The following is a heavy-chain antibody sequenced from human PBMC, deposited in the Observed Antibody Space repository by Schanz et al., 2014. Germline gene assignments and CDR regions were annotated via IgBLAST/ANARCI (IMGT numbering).Heavy chain of an antibody. J-gene: IGHJ4*02. CDR2: ISSSSSYI. CDR1: GFTFSTYY. CDR3: ARGGRDGIRASNYFDS. V-gene: IGHV3-21*01. Sequence: EVQLVESGGGLVQPGESLRLSCAASGFTFSTYYMNWVRQAPGKGLEWVSSISSSSSYISYADSVKGRFTISRDNAKNSLYLQMNSLRAEDTAVYYCARGGRDGIRASNYFDSWGQGTLVTVSS. D-gene: IGHD3-10*01.